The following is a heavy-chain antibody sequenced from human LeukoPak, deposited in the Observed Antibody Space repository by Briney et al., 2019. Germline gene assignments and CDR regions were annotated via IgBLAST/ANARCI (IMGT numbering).Heavy chain of an antibody. Sequence: SETLSLTCTVSGGSISSYYWSWIRQPPGKGPEGIGYIYYSGSTNYNPSLKSRVTISVDTSKNQFSLKLSSVTAADTAVYYCASLDIVATIVFDYWGQGTLVTVSS. CDR3: ASLDIVATIVFDY. J-gene: IGHJ4*02. D-gene: IGHD5-12*01. CDR2: IYYSGST. V-gene: IGHV4-59*12. CDR1: GGSISSYY.